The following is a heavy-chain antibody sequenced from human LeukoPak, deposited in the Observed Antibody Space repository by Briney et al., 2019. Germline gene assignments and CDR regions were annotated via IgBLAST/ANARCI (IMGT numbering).Heavy chain of an antibody. V-gene: IGHV5-51*01. CDR2: IYPGDSDT. J-gene: IGHJ3*02. D-gene: IGHD5-12*01. CDR3: ARDVGYSGYDPLAGAFDI. Sequence: GESLKISCKGSGYSFTSYWIGWVRQMPGKGLEWMGIIYPGDSDTRYSPSFQGQVTISADKSISTAYLQWSSLKASDTAMYYCARDVGYSGYDPLAGAFDIWGQGTMVTVSS. CDR1: GYSFTSYW.